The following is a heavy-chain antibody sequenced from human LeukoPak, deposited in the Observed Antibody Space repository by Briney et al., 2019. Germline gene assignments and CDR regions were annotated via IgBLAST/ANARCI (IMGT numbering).Heavy chain of an antibody. CDR1: GGSISSSSYY. V-gene: IGHV4-39*07. Sequence: SETLSLTCTVSGGSISSSSYYWGWIRQPPGKGLEWIGSIYYSGSTYYNPSLKSRVTISVDTSKNQFSLKLSSVTAADTAVYYCARVSDYDSSGYYACFDYWGQGTLVTVSS. CDR2: IYYSGST. J-gene: IGHJ4*02. CDR3: ARVSDYDSSGYYACFDY. D-gene: IGHD3-22*01.